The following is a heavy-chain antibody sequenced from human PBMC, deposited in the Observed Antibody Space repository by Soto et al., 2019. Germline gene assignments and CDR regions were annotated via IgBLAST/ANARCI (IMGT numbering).Heavy chain of an antibody. V-gene: IGHV4-59*12. CDR1: GDSISSSY. CDR2: IYYSGST. D-gene: IGHD2-8*02. CDR3: ARDKITGLFDY. J-gene: IGHJ4*02. Sequence: SETLSLTCTVSGDSISSSYWTWIRQPPGKGLEWIGNIYYSGSTNYNPSLESRVTISVDTSKNEFSLKLTSVTAADTAVYYCARDKITGLFDYWGQGTLVTVSS.